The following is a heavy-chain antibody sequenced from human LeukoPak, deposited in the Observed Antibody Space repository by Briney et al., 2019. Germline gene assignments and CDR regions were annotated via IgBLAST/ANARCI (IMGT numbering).Heavy chain of an antibody. CDR3: AIPSSSWYFYPDY. CDR1: DGSFSGYY. CDR2: INHSGST. J-gene: IGHJ4*02. Sequence: PSETLSLTCAVYDGSFSGYYWSWIRQPPGKGLEWIGEINHSGSTNYNPSLKSRVPISVDTSKNQFSLKLSSVTAADTAVYYCAIPSSSWYFYPDYWGQGTLVTVSS. D-gene: IGHD6-13*01. V-gene: IGHV4-34*01.